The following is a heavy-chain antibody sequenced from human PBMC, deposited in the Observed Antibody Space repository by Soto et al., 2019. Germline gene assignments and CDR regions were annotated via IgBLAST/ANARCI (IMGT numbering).Heavy chain of an antibody. J-gene: IGHJ6*02. CDR2: ISADNGNT. CDR3: ARCIQQDYYYGMDV. CDR1: GYTFYSHS. V-gene: IGHV1-18*01. Sequence: QAQLVQSGAEVKKPGASVKVSCKASGYTFYSHSISWVRQAPGQGLEWMGRISADNGNTKYAQKFRGRVTMATDTSTSTVYRELRNLRSDDTAVYYCARCIQQDYYYGMDVCGQGTTVTVSS. D-gene: IGHD5-18*01.